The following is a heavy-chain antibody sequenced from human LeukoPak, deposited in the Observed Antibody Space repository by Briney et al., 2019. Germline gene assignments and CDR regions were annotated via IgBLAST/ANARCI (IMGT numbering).Heavy chain of an antibody. D-gene: IGHD2-2*01. CDR3: ARFSSTSCLDY. CDR1: GVIFSDYY. Sequence: GGSLRLSCAASGVIFSDYYMSWIRQAPGKGLEWVSYISSSGSTIFYADSVKGRFTISRDNSKNTLYLQMNSLRAEDTAVYYCARFSSTSCLDYWGQGTLVTVSS. V-gene: IGHV3-11*04. J-gene: IGHJ4*02. CDR2: ISSSGSTI.